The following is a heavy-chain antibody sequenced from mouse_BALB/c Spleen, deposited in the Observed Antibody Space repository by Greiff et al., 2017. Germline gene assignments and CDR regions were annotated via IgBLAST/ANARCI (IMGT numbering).Heavy chain of an antibody. CDR3: ASTLLRPWYFDV. V-gene: IGHV3-8*02. CDR1: GDSITSGY. Sequence: EVMLVESGPSLVKPSQTLSLTCSVTGDSITSGYWNWIRKFPGNKLEYMGYISYSGSTYYNPSLKSRISITRDTSKNQYYLQLNSVTTEDTATYYCASTLLRPWYFDVWGAGTTVTVSS. CDR2: ISYSGST. J-gene: IGHJ1*01. D-gene: IGHD1-2*01.